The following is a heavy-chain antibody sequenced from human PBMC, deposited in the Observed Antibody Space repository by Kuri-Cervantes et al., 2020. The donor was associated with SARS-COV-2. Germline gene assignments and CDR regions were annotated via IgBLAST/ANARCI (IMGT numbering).Heavy chain of an antibody. V-gene: IGHV3-7*04. CDR1: GFTFSSYW. CDR2: IKQDGSEK. CDR3: ARGILGGNSDYYYYYMDV. Sequence: GGSLRLSCAASGFTFSSYWMSWVRQAPGKGLEWVANIKQDGSEKYYVDSVKGRFTISRDNAKNSLYLQMNSLRAEDTAVYYCARGILGGNSDYYYYYMDVWGKGTTVTVSS. J-gene: IGHJ6*03. D-gene: IGHD4-23*01.